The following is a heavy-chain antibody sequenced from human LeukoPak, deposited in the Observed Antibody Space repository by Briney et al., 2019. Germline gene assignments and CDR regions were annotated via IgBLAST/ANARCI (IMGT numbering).Heavy chain of an antibody. Sequence: PSETLSLTCAVYGGSFSGYYWSWIRQPPGKGLEWIGEINHSGSTNYNPSLKSRVTISVDTSKNQFSLKLSPVTAADTAVYYCARRYDFWSGYPAYYYYYYMDVWGKGTTVTVSS. CDR3: ARRYDFWSGYPAYYYYYYMDV. CDR1: GGSFSGYY. V-gene: IGHV4-34*01. J-gene: IGHJ6*03. CDR2: INHSGST. D-gene: IGHD3-3*01.